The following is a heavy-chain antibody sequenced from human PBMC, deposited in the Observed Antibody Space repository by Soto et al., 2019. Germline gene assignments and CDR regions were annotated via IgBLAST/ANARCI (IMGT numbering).Heavy chain of an antibody. V-gene: IGHV1-18*01. D-gene: IGHD4-17*01. CDR3: TRDDRQADYGAKWYFDL. CDR2: ISPYNGDT. CDR1: GYTFNSYG. J-gene: IGHJ2*01. Sequence: QVQLVQSGAEVKMPGASVKVSCKASGYTFNSYGISWVRQAPGQGLEWMGWISPYNGDTNSAPKLQGRLTMTTDTSTSTAYMELRILRSDDTAVYYCTRDDRQADYGAKWYFDLWGRGTLVTVSS.